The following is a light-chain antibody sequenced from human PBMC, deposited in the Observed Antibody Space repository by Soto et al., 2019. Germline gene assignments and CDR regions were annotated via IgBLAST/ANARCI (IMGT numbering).Light chain of an antibody. CDR3: SSYAGSDNVCV. CDR2: EVS. V-gene: IGLV2-8*01. Sequence: QSALTQPASVSGSPGQSITISCTGTSSDVGGYNYVSWYQQHPGKAPKLMIYEVSKRPSGVPDRFSGSKSGNTASLTVSGLQAEDEADYYCSSYAGSDNVCVFGTGTKLTVL. CDR1: SSDVGGYNY. J-gene: IGLJ1*01.